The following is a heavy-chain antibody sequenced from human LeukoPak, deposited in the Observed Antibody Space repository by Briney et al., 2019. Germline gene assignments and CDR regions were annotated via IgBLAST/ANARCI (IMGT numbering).Heavy chain of an antibody. CDR3: AKGDSSSPLYYFDY. V-gene: IGHV3-23*01. D-gene: IGHD6-6*01. CDR1: VFTLSSYS. Sequence: GGSLRLSCAASVFTLSSYSMRWVRQVPGKGQEWVSAISGSSTSTYYADSMKGRLTISRDNSKNTLYLQMNSLRADDTAVYYCAKGDSSSPLYYFDYWGQGTLVTVSS. CDR2: ISGSSTST. J-gene: IGHJ4*02.